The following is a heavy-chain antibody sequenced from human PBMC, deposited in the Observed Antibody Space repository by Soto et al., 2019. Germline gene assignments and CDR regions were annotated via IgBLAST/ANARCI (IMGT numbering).Heavy chain of an antibody. V-gene: IGHV4-34*12. CDR3: ARQRPTDGRWEFANYYGMDV. CDR2: IIHSEST. Sequence: SETLSLTCAVYGGSFSAYYWRWVRQPPGKGLEWIGEIIHSESTKYNPSLKSRVTISVDTSKNQFSLKLSSVTAADTAVYYCARQRPTDGRWEFANYYGMDVWGQGTPVTVSS. J-gene: IGHJ6*02. D-gene: IGHD1-26*01. CDR1: GGSFSAYY.